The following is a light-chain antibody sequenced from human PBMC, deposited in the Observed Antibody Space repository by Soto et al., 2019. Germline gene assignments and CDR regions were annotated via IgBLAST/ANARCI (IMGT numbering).Light chain of an antibody. V-gene: IGLV2-14*01. CDR2: EVS. Sequence: LTQPASVSGSPGQSITISCTGTSSDVGTYNYVSWYQHHPGKAPKLIIYEVSNRPSGVSNRFSGSKSGSTASLTISGLQAEDEADYHCTSYTRDTALVFGTGTKLTVL. CDR3: TSYTRDTALV. J-gene: IGLJ1*01. CDR1: SSDVGTYNY.